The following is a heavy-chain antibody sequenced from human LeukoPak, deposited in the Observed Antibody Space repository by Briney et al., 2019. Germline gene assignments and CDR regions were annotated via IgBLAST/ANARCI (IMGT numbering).Heavy chain of an antibody. CDR3: ARAQLNLLVDFGMDV. V-gene: IGHV4-59*01. CDR1: GGSITTYY. CDR2: INYSGST. Sequence: SQTLSLTCTVSGGSITTYYWTWIRPPPGKGLEWIGYINYSGSTNYNPSLKSRVTISVDTSKNQSSLKLSSVTAADAAVYYCARAQLNLLVDFGMDVWGQGTTVTVSS. J-gene: IGHJ6*02. D-gene: IGHD1-1*01.